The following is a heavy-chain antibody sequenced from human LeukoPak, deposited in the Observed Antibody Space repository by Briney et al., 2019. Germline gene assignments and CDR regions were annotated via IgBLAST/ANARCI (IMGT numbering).Heavy chain of an antibody. CDR1: GFTFSDYW. D-gene: IGHD4-17*01. V-gene: IGHV3-74*01. J-gene: IGHJ4*02. CDR2: IDTDRSSA. CDR3: ASALTTVTPHFHY. Sequence: QPGGSLRLSCAASGFTFSDYWMHWVRQAPGKGLVWVSRIDTDRSSATYADSVKGRFTISRDNAKNTVYLQMNSLRVEDTGVYYCASALTTVTPHFHYWGQGTLVTVSS.